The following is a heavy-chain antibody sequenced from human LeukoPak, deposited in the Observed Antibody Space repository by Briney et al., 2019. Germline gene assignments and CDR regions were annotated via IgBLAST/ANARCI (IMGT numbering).Heavy chain of an antibody. V-gene: IGHV3-23*01. Sequence: GGSLRLSCAASGFTFTIYAMTWVRQAPGKGLEWVSGIYGSGQTTYYADSVKGRFTISRGNSKNTLYLQMSSLRLGDTAVYYCAKVNTQWPDGYLHFWGQGALVTVSS. CDR3: AKVNTQWPDGYLHF. CDR2: IYGSGQTT. CDR1: GFTFTIYA. D-gene: IGHD6-19*01. J-gene: IGHJ4*02.